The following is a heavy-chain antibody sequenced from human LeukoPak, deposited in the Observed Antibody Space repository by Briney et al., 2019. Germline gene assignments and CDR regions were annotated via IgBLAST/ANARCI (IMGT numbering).Heavy chain of an antibody. V-gene: IGHV1-69*04. Sequence: SVKVSCKASGGTFSSYAISWVRQAPGQGPEWMGRIIPIFGIANYAQKFQGRVTITADKSTSTAYMELSSLRSEDTAVYYCARDVDSGSYYGYYFDYWGQGTLVTVSS. J-gene: IGHJ4*02. D-gene: IGHD1-26*01. CDR1: GGTFSSYA. CDR3: ARDVDSGSYYGYYFDY. CDR2: IIPIFGIA.